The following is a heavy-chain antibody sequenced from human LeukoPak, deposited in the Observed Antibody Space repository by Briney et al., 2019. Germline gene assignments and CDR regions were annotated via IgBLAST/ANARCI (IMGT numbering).Heavy chain of an antibody. J-gene: IGHJ4*02. V-gene: IGHV1-8*01. CDR2: MKPNSDDT. CDR1: GYTFTNFD. D-gene: IGHD3-10*01. CDR3: ARVVPTYDYGLENFYITDYIDN. Sequence: GASVKVSCKASGYTFTNFDINWVRQATGQGLEWMGWMKPNSDDTGYAQKFHGRVTMTRNTSISTAYMELSSLRSEDTAVYYCARVVPTYDYGLENFYITDYIDNWGQGTLVTVSS.